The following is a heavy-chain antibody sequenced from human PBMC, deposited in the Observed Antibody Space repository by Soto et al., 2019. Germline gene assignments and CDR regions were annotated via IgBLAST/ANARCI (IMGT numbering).Heavy chain of an antibody. J-gene: IGHJ3*02. CDR3: ARQTAYCSRGSCYIFFDI. Sequence: GESLKISCKGSGYSFTSYWISWVRQMPGKGLEWMGRIDPSDSYTNYSPSFQGHVTISADKSISTAYLQWSSLKASDTAMYYCARQTAYCSRGSCYIFFDIWGQGTMVTVSS. CDR2: IDPSDSYT. V-gene: IGHV5-10-1*01. D-gene: IGHD2-15*01. CDR1: GYSFTSYW.